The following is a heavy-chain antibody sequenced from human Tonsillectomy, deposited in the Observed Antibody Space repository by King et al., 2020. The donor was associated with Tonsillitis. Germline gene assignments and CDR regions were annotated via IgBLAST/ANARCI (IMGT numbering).Heavy chain of an antibody. CDR2: INPNGGST. V-gene: IGHV1-46*01. D-gene: IGHD2-15*01. CDR1: GYTFTSYY. CDR3: ARDWMCSRGSGCPCVDF. Sequence: QLVQSGAEVKKPGASVKVSCKASGYTFTSYYMHWVRQAPGQGLEWMGIINPNGGSTTYAQRFQGRVTMTRDTSTSTVYMELSSLRSEDTAVYYCARDWMCSRGSGCPCVDFWRQGPLVTVFS. J-gene: IGHJ4*02.